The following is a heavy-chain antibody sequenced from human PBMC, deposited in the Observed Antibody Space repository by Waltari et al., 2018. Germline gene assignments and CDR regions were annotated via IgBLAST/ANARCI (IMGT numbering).Heavy chain of an antibody. J-gene: IGHJ4*02. CDR3: TRSISQGVTASDY. CDR1: GFSISDYG. CDR2: IRASGGNV. D-gene: IGHD3-10*01. V-gene: IGHV3-23*04. Sequence: DVQLVESGGGLIQPGGSLRLSCAASGFSISDYGVGWVRPAPGKGLEWVSRIRASGGNVAYTDSVMGRFTISRDTSQNTVYLQMIGLRVEDTAVYYCTRSISQGVTASDYWGQGTLVTVSS.